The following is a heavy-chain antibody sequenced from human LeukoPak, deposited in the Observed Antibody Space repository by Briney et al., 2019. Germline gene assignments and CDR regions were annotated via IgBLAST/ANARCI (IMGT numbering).Heavy chain of an antibody. J-gene: IGHJ4*02. Sequence: SETLSLTCAVYGGSFSGYYWSWIRQPPGKGLEWIGEINHSGSTNYNLSLKSRVTISVDTSKNQFSLKLSSVTAADTAVYYCARGVFEVATAVGYWGQGTLVTVSS. D-gene: IGHD5-12*01. CDR2: INHSGST. CDR3: ARGVFEVATAVGY. CDR1: GGSFSGYY. V-gene: IGHV4-34*01.